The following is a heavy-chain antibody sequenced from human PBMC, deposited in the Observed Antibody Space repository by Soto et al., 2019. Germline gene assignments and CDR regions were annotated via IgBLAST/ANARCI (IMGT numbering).Heavy chain of an antibody. J-gene: IGHJ4*02. D-gene: IGHD6-6*01. Sequence: SVKVSCKASGGTFSSYAISWVRQAPGQGLEWMGGIIPIFGTANYAQKFQGRVTITADKSTSTAYMELRSLRSDDTAVYYCARVGREYSSSRFDYWGQGTLVTSPQ. CDR2: IIPIFGTA. CDR3: ARVGREYSSSRFDY. CDR1: GGTFSSYA. V-gene: IGHV1-69*06.